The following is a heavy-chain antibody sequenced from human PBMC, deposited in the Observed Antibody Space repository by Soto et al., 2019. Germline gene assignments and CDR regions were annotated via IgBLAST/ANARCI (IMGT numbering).Heavy chain of an antibody. CDR1: GYTFTSYD. D-gene: IGHD5-18*01. Sequence: ASVKVSCKASGYTFTSYDINWVRQATGQGLEWMGWMNPNSGNTGYAQKFQGRVTMTRNTSISTAYMELSSLRSEDTAVYYCARGLPGGGYSYGYRYYYYYMDVWGKGTTVTVSS. CDR3: ARGLPGGGYSYGYRYYYYYMDV. V-gene: IGHV1-8*01. CDR2: MNPNSGNT. J-gene: IGHJ6*03.